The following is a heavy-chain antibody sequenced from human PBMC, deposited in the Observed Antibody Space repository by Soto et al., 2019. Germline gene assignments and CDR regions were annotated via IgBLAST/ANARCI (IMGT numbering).Heavy chain of an antibody. Sequence: GGSLRLSCAASGFTVSSNYMSWVRQAPGKGLEWVSVIYSGGSTYYADSVKGRFTISRDNSKNTLYLQMNSLRAEDTAVYYCARLYCSGGSCPAGAFDIWGQGTMVTVSS. CDR2: IYSGGST. V-gene: IGHV3-66*01. D-gene: IGHD2-15*01. CDR1: GFTVSSNY. CDR3: ARLYCSGGSCPAGAFDI. J-gene: IGHJ3*02.